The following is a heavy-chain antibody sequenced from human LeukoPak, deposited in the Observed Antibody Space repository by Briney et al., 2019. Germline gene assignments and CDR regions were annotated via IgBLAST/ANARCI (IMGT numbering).Heavy chain of an antibody. Sequence: PSETLSLTCTVSGGSISSYYWSWIRQPPGKGLEWIGYIYYSGSTNYNPSLKSRVTISVDTSMNQFSLKLSSVTAADTAVYYCARAGYSYGYCFDYWGQGTLVTVSS. CDR3: ARAGYSYGYCFDY. D-gene: IGHD5-18*01. V-gene: IGHV4-59*01. J-gene: IGHJ4*02. CDR2: IYYSGST. CDR1: GGSISSYY.